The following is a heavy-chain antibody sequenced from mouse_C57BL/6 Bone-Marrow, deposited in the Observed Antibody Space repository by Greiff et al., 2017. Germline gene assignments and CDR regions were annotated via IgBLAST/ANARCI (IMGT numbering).Heavy chain of an antibody. D-gene: IGHD4-1*01. CDR2: INPYNGGT. Sequence: VQLQQSGPVLVKPGASVKMSCKASGYTFTDYYMNWVKQSHGKSLEWIGVINPYNGGTSYNQKFKGKATLTVDKSSSTAYMELNSLTSEDSAVYYCARRGGTLDYWGQGTTLTVSS. J-gene: IGHJ2*01. V-gene: IGHV1-19*01. CDR3: ARRGGTLDY. CDR1: GYTFTDYY.